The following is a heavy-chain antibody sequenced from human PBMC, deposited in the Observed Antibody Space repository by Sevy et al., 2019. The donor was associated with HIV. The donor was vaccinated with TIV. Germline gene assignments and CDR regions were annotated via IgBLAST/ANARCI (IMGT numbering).Heavy chain of an antibody. CDR2: ISGYSGNI. CDR1: GYSFSNYG. CDR3: ARRNPPGGF. V-gene: IGHV1-18*01. D-gene: IGHD3-10*01. Sequence: ASVKVSCKASGYSFSNYGITWVRQAPGQGLEWMGWISGYSGNIRYSQKVQGSVTMTSDTSTTTAYMELTSLESDDTATYYCARRNPPGGFRGQGTLVTVSS. J-gene: IGHJ4*02.